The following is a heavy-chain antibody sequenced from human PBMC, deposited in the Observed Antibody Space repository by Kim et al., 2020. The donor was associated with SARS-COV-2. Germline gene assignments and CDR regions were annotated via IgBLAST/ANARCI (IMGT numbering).Heavy chain of an antibody. CDR3: VRVAANLPTNWFDP. D-gene: IGHD2-15*01. Sequence: ARKLKGRVTMTTDTSTSTAYMELRSLRSDDTAVYYCVRVAANLPTNWFDPWGQGTLVTVSS. V-gene: IGHV1-18*01. J-gene: IGHJ5*02.